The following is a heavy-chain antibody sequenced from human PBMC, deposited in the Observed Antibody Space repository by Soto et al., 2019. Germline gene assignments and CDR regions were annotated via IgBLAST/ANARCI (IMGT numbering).Heavy chain of an antibody. J-gene: IGHJ4*02. Sequence: EVQLVESGGGLVKPGGSLRLSCAASGFTFSSYSMNWVRQAPGKGLEWVSSISSSSSYIYYADSVKGRFTISRDNAKNSLYLQMNSLRAEDTAVYYCARGCAESSSHYFDYWGQGTLVTVSS. D-gene: IGHD6-6*01. V-gene: IGHV3-21*01. CDR3: ARGCAESSSHYFDY. CDR2: ISSSSSYI. CDR1: GFTFSSYS.